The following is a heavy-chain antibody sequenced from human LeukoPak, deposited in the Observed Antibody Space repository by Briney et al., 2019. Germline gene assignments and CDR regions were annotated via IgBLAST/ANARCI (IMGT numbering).Heavy chain of an antibody. D-gene: IGHD1-14*01. CDR1: GFTFSSYA. CDR3: ATGDFDY. V-gene: IGHV3-30-3*01. J-gene: IGHJ4*02. CDR2: ISYDGSNK. Sequence: GRSLRLSCAASGFTFSSYAMHWVRQAPGKGLEWVAVISYDGSNKCYADSVKGRFTISRDNSKNTLYLQMNSLRAEDTAVYYCATGDFDYWGQGTLVTVSS.